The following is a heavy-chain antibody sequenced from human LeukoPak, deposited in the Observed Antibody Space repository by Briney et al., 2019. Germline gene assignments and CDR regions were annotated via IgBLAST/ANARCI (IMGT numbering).Heavy chain of an antibody. CDR1: GFTFSSYE. CDR2: ISSSGSTI. J-gene: IGHJ4*02. D-gene: IGHD6-25*01. V-gene: IGHV3-48*03. Sequence: PPGGSLRLSCAASGFTFSSYEMNWVRQAPGQGLEWLSYISSSGSTIYYADSVKGRFTISRDNAKNSLYLQMKSLRVEDTAVYYCARHGGGYYFDYWGQGTLVTVSS. CDR3: ARHGGGYYFDY.